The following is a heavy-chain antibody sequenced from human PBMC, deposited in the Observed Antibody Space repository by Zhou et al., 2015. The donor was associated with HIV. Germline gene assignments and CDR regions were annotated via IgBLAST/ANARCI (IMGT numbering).Heavy chain of an antibody. CDR1: GYTLSTLS. D-gene: IGHD3-22*01. V-gene: IGHV1-24*01. CDR2: FDPDDGET. CDR3: ATVLKNFYESSGYMPI. J-gene: IGHJ4*02. Sequence: QVQLVQSGAEVREPGASVQVSCKVSGYTLSTLSIHWVRQTPGKGLECLATFDPDDGETVYAQRFQGRITMTADTSTDTVYMELSSLRSDDTAILFCATVLKNFYESSGYMPIWGQGNPAHRLL.